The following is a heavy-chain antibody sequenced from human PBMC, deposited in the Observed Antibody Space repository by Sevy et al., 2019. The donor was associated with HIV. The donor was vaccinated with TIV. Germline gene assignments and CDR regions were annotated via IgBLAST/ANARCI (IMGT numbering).Heavy chain of an antibody. CDR3: AREGCTKPHDY. Sequence: GGSLRLSCMTSGFTFSKYSMSWVRQPPGKGLEWVSTLSFGCGEINYADSVKGRFTISRDNSKSSLYLQMNNLRPEDTAVYYCAREGCTKPHDYWGQGTLVTVSS. CDR2: LSFGCGEI. CDR1: GFTFSKYS. J-gene: IGHJ4*02. V-gene: IGHV3-23*01. D-gene: IGHD2-8*01.